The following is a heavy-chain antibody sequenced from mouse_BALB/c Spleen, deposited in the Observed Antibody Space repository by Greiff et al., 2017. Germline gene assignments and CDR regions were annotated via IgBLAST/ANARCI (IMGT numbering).Heavy chain of an antibody. D-gene: IGHD1-2*01. Sequence: EVKLVESGGGLVQPGGSRKLSCAASGFTFSSFGMSWVRQAPEKGLEWVAYISSGSSTIYYADTVKGRFTISRDKPKNTLFLQMTSLRSEDTAMYNCARGGDYYGYWFAYWGQGTLVTVSA. CDR2: ISSGSSTI. CDR1: GFTFSSFG. J-gene: IGHJ3*01. V-gene: IGHV5-17*02. CDR3: ARGGDYYGYWFAY.